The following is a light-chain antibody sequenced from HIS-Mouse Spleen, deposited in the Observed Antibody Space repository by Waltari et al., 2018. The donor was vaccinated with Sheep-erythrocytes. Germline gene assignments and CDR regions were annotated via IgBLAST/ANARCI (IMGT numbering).Light chain of an antibody. CDR2: AAS. CDR3: QQLNSYPPT. CDR1: QGISSY. J-gene: IGKJ3*01. V-gene: IGKV1-9*01. Sequence: DIQLTQSPSFLSASVGDRVTITCRASQGISSYLARYQQKPGQAPNLLIYAASTLQSGVPSRFSGSGSGTEFTLTISSLQPEDFATYYCQQLNSYPPTFGPGTKVDIK.